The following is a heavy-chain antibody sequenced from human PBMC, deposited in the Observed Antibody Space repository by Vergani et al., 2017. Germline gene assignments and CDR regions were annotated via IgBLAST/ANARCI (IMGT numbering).Heavy chain of an antibody. J-gene: IGHJ4*02. CDR2: ISRSGTT. CDR1: GGSISSRTYY. D-gene: IGHD3-22*01. V-gene: IGHV4-61*02. Sequence: QVQLQESGPGLVKPSQTLSLTCTVSGGSISSRTYYWNWIRQSAGKGLECIGRISRSGTTNYNPSLKSRVTISVDTSKNQFSLKLSSVTAADTAVYYCAASYYDSSGYYYAFWGQGTLVTVSA. CDR3: AASYYDSSGYYYAF.